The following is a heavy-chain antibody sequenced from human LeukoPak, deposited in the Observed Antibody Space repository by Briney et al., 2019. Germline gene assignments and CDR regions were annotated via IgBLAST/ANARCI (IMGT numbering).Heavy chain of an antibody. CDR3: ARGPDFWSDKTIDY. D-gene: IGHD3-3*01. Sequence: SETLSLTCAVYGGSFSGYYWSWIRQPPGKGLEWIGEINHSGSTNYNPSLKSRVTISVDTSKNQFSLKLSSVTAADTAVYYCARGPDFWSDKTIDYWGQGTLVTVPS. J-gene: IGHJ4*02. CDR1: GGSFSGYY. CDR2: INHSGST. V-gene: IGHV4-34*01.